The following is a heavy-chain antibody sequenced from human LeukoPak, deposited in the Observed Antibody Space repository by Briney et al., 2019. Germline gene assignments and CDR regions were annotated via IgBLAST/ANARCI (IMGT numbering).Heavy chain of an antibody. CDR3: ARGYDSSGYYGHDAFDI. CDR1: GFTFSSYW. V-gene: IGHV3-7*01. D-gene: IGHD3-22*01. Sequence: GGSLRLSCAASGFTFSSYWMSWVRQAPGKGLEWVANIKQDGSEKYYVDSVKGRFTISRDNAKNSLYLQMNSLRAEDTAVYYCARGYDSSGYYGHDAFDIWGQGTMVTVSS. J-gene: IGHJ3*02. CDR2: IKQDGSEK.